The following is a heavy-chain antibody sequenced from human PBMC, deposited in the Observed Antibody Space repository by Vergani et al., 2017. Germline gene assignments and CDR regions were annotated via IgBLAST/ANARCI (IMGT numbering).Heavy chain of an antibody. J-gene: IGHJ3*02. D-gene: IGHD2-2*01. V-gene: IGHV4-61*02. CDR3: AREEGVPAAILGAFDI. Sequence: QVQLQESGPGLVKPSQTLSLTCTVSGGSISSGSYYWSWIRQPAGKGLEWIGRIYTSGSTNYNPSLKSRVTISVDTSKNQFSLKLSSVTAADTAVYYCAREEGVPAAILGAFDIWGQGTMVTVSS. CDR1: GGSISSGSYY. CDR2: IYTSGST.